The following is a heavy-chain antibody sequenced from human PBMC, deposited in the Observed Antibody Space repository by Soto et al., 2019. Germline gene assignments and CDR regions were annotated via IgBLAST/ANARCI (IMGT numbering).Heavy chain of an antibody. CDR3: AAWGCGGDCYPNYYYYYMDV. V-gene: IGHV3-23*01. Sequence: HPGGSLRLSCAASGFTFSSYAMSWVRQAPGKGLEWVSAISGSGGSTYYADSVKGRFTISRDNSKNTLYLQMNSLRAEDTAVYYCAAWGCGGDCYPNYYYYYMDVWGKGTTVTVSS. CDR1: GFTFSSYA. D-gene: IGHD2-21*01. CDR2: ISGSGGST. J-gene: IGHJ6*03.